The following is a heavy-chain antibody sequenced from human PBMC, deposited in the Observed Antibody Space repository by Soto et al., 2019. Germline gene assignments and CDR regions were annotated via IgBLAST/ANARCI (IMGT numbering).Heavy chain of an antibody. Sequence: QVQLVQSGAEVKKPGASVKVSCKASGYTFTSYGISWVRHAPGQGLEWMGWISAYNGNTNYAQKLQGRVTMTTDTSTSTAYMELRSLRSDDTAVYDCARASPGSGQWLVDLYFDLWGRGTLVTGSS. CDR3: ARASPGSGQWLVDLYFDL. CDR1: GYTFTSYG. V-gene: IGHV1-18*01. J-gene: IGHJ2*01. CDR2: ISAYNGNT. D-gene: IGHD6-19*01.